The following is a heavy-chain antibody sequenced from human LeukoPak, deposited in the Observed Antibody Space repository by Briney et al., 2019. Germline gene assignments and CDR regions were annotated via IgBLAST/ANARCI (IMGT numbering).Heavy chain of an antibody. CDR1: GFTFSSYA. V-gene: IGHV3-30-3*01. CDR2: ISYDGSNK. J-gene: IGHJ4*02. CDR3: ARDGVLAAAGTPFDY. D-gene: IGHD6-13*01. Sequence: GRSLRLSCAASGFTFSSYAMHWVRQAPGKGLEWVAVISYDGSNKYYADSVKGRFTISRDNSKNTLHLQMNSLRAEDTAVYYCARDGVLAAAGTPFDYWGQGTLVTVSS.